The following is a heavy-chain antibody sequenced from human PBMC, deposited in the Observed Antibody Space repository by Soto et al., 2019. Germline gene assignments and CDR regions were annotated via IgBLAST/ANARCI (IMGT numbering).Heavy chain of an antibody. D-gene: IGHD2-15*01. J-gene: IGHJ6*02. CDR2: ISGSGGST. CDR1: GFTFSSYA. V-gene: IGHV3-23*01. Sequence: PGGSLRLSCAASGFTFSSYAMSWVRQAPGKGLEWVSVISGSGGSTYYADSVKGRFTISRDNSKNTLYLQMNSLRAEDTAVYYSAKFKLVPAAYYYYGMDVWGQGTTVTVSS. CDR3: AKFKLVPAAYYYYGMDV.